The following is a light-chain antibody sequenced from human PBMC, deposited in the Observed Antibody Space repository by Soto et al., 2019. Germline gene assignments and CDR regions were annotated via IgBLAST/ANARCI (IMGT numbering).Light chain of an antibody. V-gene: IGKV3-20*01. J-gene: IGKJ1*01. Sequence: DIVLTQSPGTLSLSPGERATLACRASQSVSSSYLAWYQQNPGQAHRLLIYGAYSKATGIPDMFSGSGSGTHFTLTISSLETEDFAVYYCQQYGNPPPWTFGQGTKVEI. CDR1: QSVSSSY. CDR3: QQYGNPPPWT. CDR2: GAY.